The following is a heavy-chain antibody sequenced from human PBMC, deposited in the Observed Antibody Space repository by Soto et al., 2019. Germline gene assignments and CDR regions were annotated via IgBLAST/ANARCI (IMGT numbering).Heavy chain of an antibody. V-gene: IGHV4-59*01. D-gene: IGHD3-10*01. J-gene: IGHJ4*02. Sequence: QVQLQESGPGLVKPSETLSLTCTVSGDSINYYYWSWIRQAPGKGLEWIGYVYYDGSTKYNPSLETRISMSIDTSKNQISLKLSYVIGADTAVYYCVSYERQSGRYSLDFWGQGTLVTVSS. CDR1: GDSINYYY. CDR3: VSYERQSGRYSLDF. CDR2: VYYDGST.